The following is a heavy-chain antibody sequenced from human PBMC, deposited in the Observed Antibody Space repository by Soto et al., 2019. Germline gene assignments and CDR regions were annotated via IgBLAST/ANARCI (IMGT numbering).Heavy chain of an antibody. CDR2: INPNSGGT. Sequence: QVQLVQSGAEVKKPGASVKVSCKASGYTFTGYYMHWVRQAPGQGLEWMGWINPNSGGTNYAQKFQGRVTMTRDTSISTAYMELSSLRSDDTAVYCCARARDVGWFLLGTTGFFDYWGQGALVTVSS. V-gene: IGHV1-2*02. CDR3: ARARDVGWFLLGTTGFFDY. J-gene: IGHJ4*02. D-gene: IGHD3-22*01. CDR1: GYTFTGYY.